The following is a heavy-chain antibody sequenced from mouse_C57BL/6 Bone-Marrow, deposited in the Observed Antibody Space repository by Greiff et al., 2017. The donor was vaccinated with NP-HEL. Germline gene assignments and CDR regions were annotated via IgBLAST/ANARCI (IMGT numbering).Heavy chain of an antibody. CDR1: GYTFTSYW. D-gene: IGHD1-1*01. CDR2: IDPSDSYT. V-gene: IGHV1-69*01. CDR3: ARWGSGSDY. J-gene: IGHJ2*01. Sequence: KQSCKASGYTFTSYWMHWVKQRPGQGLEWIGEIDPSDSYTNYNQKFKGKSTLTVDKSSSTAYMQLSSLTSEDSAVYYCARWGSGSDYWGQGTTLTVSS.